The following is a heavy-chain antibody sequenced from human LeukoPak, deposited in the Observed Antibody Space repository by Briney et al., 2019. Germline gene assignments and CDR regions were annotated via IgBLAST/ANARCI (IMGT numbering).Heavy chain of an antibody. J-gene: IGHJ5*02. Sequence: SETLSLTCAVYGGSFSGYYWSWIRQPPGKGLEWIGEINHSGSTNYNPSLKSQVTISVDTSKNQFSLKLSSVTAADTAVYYCARGRGVTTPRWFDPWGQGTLVTVSS. V-gene: IGHV4-34*01. CDR1: GGSFSGYY. CDR2: INHSGST. D-gene: IGHD4-17*01. CDR3: ARGRGVTTPRWFDP.